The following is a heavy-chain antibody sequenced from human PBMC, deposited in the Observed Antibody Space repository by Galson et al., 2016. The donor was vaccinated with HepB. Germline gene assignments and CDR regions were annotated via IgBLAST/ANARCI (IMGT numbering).Heavy chain of an antibody. V-gene: IGHV3-30*18. CDR2: ISHNGNYK. D-gene: IGHD6-19*01. J-gene: IGHJ4*02. Sequence: SLRLSCAGSGFTFSSFGLHWVRQAPGKGLDWVAVISHNGNYKYYADSVKGRFTISRDNSKTTVYLQMNSLRAEETAVYYCAKDPSRLLEAGRLDSWGQGTLVTVSS. CDR3: AKDPSRLLEAGRLDS. CDR1: GFTFSSFG.